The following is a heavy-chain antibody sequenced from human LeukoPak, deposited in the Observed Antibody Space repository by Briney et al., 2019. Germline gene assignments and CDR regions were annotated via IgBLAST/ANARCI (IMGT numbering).Heavy chain of an antibody. Sequence: ASVKVSCKASGGTFSSYAISWVRQAPGQGLEWMGGIIPIFGTANYAQKFQGRVTITTDESTSTAYMELSSLRSEDTAVYYCARQLGYSSSWYEYYYMDVWGKGTTVTVSS. D-gene: IGHD6-13*01. J-gene: IGHJ6*03. CDR2: IIPIFGTA. CDR3: ARQLGYSSSWYEYYYMDV. CDR1: GGTFSSYA. V-gene: IGHV1-69*05.